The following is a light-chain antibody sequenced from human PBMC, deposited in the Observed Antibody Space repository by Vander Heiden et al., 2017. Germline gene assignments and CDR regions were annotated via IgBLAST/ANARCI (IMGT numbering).Light chain of an antibody. CDR2: EVS. CDR3: SSDRGSNTVV. J-gene: IGLJ2*01. V-gene: IGLV2-14*01. Sequence: QSALTQPASMSGSPGQSITLSCTGTSSDIGGYNYVSWYQQHPGKAPKIMIYEVSNRPSGVSDRFSGSKSGNTASLTISGLQTEDEADYCCSSDRGSNTVVFGGGTKLTVL. CDR1: SSDIGGYNY.